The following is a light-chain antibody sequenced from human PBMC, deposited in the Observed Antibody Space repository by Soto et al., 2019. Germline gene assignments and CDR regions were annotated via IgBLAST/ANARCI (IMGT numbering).Light chain of an antibody. Sequence: DIVMTQSPDSLAVSLGERATINCKSSQSVLYSSNNKNSVAWYQQKPGQPPQLLIYWASTRESGVPDRFSGSESGTDFTLTISSLQAEDVAVYYCQQYYTTRLTFGQGTKVDIK. CDR1: QSVLYSSNNKNS. CDR3: QQYYTTRLT. CDR2: WAS. V-gene: IGKV4-1*01. J-gene: IGKJ1*01.